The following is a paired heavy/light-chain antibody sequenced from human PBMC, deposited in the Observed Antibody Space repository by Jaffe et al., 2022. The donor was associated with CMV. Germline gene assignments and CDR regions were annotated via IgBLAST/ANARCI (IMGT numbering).Light chain of an antibody. CDR3: QQRSNWPPGGLT. V-gene: IGKV3-11*01. Sequence: EIVLTQSPATLSLSPGERATLSCRASQSVSSYLAWYQQKPGQAPRLLIYDASNRATGIPARFSGSGSGTDFTLTISSLEPEDFAVYYCQQRSNWPPGGLTFGGGTKVEIK. CDR1: QSVSSY. J-gene: IGKJ4*01. CDR2: DAS.
Heavy chain of an antibody. CDR3: ARLRYYDFWSAPPQSDYYYYMDV. CDR2: IYYSGST. Sequence: QVQLQESGPGLVKPSETLSLTCTVSGGSISSYYWSWIRQPPGKGLEWIGYIYYSGSTNYNPSLKSRVTISVDTSKNQFSLKLSSVTAADTAVYYCARLRYYDFWSAPPQSDYYYYMDVWGKGTTVTVSS. J-gene: IGHJ6*03. V-gene: IGHV4-59*08. CDR1: GGSISSYY. D-gene: IGHD3-3*01.